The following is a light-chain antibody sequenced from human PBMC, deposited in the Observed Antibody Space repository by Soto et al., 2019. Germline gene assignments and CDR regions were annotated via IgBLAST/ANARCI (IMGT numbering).Light chain of an antibody. CDR2: AAS. J-gene: IGKJ1*01. Sequence: DIHMTQSPSSLSASLGNIFTITCRASHSIGSYLNWYLQKPVKAPKLLVYAASNLQSGVPSRFSGSGSGTDSTLTLSSMKPEDFANYFCQQSYSTHTWTFGQGTKVDIK. V-gene: IGKV1-39*01. CDR3: QQSYSTHTWT. CDR1: HSIGSY.